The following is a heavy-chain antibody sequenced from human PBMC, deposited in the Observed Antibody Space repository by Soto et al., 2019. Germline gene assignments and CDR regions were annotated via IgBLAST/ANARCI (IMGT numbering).Heavy chain of an antibody. Sequence: PGGSLRLSCAASGFTFSSYAMSWVRQAPGKGLEWVSAISGSGGSTYYADSVKGRFTISRDNSKNTLYLQMNSLRAEDTAVYYCASPNCSSTSCHDDFWSGPRAFDIWGQGTMVTVSS. CDR2: ISGSGGST. V-gene: IGHV3-23*01. D-gene: IGHD2-2*01. J-gene: IGHJ3*02. CDR3: ASPNCSSTSCHDDFWSGPRAFDI. CDR1: GFTFSSYA.